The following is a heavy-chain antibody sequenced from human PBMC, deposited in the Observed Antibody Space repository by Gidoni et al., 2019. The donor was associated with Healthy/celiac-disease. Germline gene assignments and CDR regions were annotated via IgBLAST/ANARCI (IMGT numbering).Heavy chain of an antibody. CDR2: ISGSGGST. CDR3: AKDLRQHCGGDCYSGNDY. CDR1: GFTFSSYA. Sequence: EVQLLESGGGLVQPGGSLRLSCAASGFTFSSYAMSWVRQAPGKGLEWVSAISGSGGSTYYADSVKGRFTISRDNSKNTLYLQMNSLRAEDTAVYYCAKDLRQHCGGDCYSGNDYWGQGTLVTVSS. D-gene: IGHD2-21*02. V-gene: IGHV3-23*01. J-gene: IGHJ4*02.